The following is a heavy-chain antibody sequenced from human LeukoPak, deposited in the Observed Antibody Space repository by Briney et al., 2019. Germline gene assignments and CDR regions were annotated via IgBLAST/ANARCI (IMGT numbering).Heavy chain of an antibody. CDR3: AKSLFTSATGTGRAFHI. J-gene: IGHJ3*02. CDR1: GFSFSAYP. Sequence: PGGSLRLSCAASGFSFSAYPMGWVRQAPGKGLQWLSGISASGDVTFHADRVKGRFAISRDNSMNTLYLQMTGLRAGDTAEYYCAKSLFTSATGTGRAFHIWGQGTMVTVSS. CDR2: ISASGDVT. D-gene: IGHD1-1*01. V-gene: IGHV3-23*01.